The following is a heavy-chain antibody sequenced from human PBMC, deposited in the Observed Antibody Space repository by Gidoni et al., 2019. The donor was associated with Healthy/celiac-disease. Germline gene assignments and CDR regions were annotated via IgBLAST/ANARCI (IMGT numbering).Heavy chain of an antibody. CDR1: GCTFSSQS. D-gene: IGHD3-10*01. Sequence: EVQLVESGGGLVKPGGSLRLSWAASGCTFSSQSMNWVRQAPGKGLEWFSSISSSSSYIYYADSVKGRFTISRDNAKNSLYLQMNSLRAEDTAVYYCARAVDYYGSGSYDDFDYWGQGTLVTVSS. CDR3: ARAVDYYGSGSYDDFDY. J-gene: IGHJ4*02. V-gene: IGHV3-21*01. CDR2: ISSSSSYI.